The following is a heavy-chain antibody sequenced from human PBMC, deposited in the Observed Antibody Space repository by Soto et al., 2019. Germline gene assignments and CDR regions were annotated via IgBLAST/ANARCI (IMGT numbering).Heavy chain of an antibody. D-gene: IGHD3-9*01. CDR2: IRSQVNDYAT. CDR1: GFTFSGSA. V-gene: IGHV3-73*01. Sequence: GGSLRLSCAASGFTFSGSAMHWVRQASGKGLEWVGRIRSQVNDYATAYAASVKGRFTISRDDSKKTAYLQMNSLESEDTAVYYCSRDDSDWFFNWGRGTLVTVSS. J-gene: IGHJ4*02. CDR3: SRDDSDWFFN.